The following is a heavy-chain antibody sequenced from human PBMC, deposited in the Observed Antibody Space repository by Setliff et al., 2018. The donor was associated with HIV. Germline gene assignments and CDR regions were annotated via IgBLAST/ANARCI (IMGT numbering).Heavy chain of an antibody. CDR3: IIAYSSGWLAPMGFDS. Sequence: PSETLSLTCTVSGGSISSSYWNWIRESPGKGLEWIGNIYYRGSTNYNPSLKSRATISVDTSKNQFSLKLSSVTAADTAVYYCIIAYSSGWLAPMGFDSWGQGTLVTVSS. D-gene: IGHD6-19*01. V-gene: IGHV4-59*08. CDR1: GGSISSSY. J-gene: IGHJ4*02. CDR2: IYYRGST.